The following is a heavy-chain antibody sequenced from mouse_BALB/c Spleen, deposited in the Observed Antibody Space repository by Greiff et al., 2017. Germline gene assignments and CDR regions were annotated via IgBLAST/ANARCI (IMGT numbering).Heavy chain of an antibody. D-gene: IGHD2-1*01. CDR3: VSLLHAMDY. Sequence: DAGGGLVQPKGSLKLSCAASGFTFNTYAMNWVRQAPGKGLEWVARIRSKSNNYATYYADSVKDRFTISRDDSQSMLYLQMNNLKTEDTAMYYCVSLLHAMDYWGQGTSVTVSS. V-gene: IGHV10-1*02. CDR1: GFTFNTYA. J-gene: IGHJ4*01. CDR2: IRSKSNNYAT.